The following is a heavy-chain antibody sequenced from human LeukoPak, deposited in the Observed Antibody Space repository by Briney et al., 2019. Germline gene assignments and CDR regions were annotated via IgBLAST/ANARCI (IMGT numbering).Heavy chain of an antibody. V-gene: IGHV4-59*01. CDR3: ARSNYDSSRYYFDY. CDR2: IYYSGST. Sequence: SETLSLTCTVSGGSISSYYWSWIRQPPGKGLEWIGYIYYSGSTNYNPSLKSRVTISVDTSKNQFSLKLSSVTAADTAVYYCARSNYDSSRYYFDYWGQGTLVTVSS. D-gene: IGHD3-22*01. CDR1: GGSISSYY. J-gene: IGHJ4*02.